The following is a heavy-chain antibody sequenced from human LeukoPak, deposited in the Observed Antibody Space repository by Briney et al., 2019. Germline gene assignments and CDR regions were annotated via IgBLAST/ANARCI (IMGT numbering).Heavy chain of an antibody. V-gene: IGHV4-59*01. CDR1: GGSISSYH. CDR3: AREAYCGGDCYSGFDY. CDR2: IYYSGST. J-gene: IGHJ4*02. Sequence: KPSETLSLTCTVPGGSISSYHWSWIRQPPGKGLEWIGYIYYSGSTNYNPSLKSRVTISVDTSKNQFSLKLSSVTAADTAVYYCAREAYCGGDCYSGFDYWGQGTLVTVSS. D-gene: IGHD2-21*02.